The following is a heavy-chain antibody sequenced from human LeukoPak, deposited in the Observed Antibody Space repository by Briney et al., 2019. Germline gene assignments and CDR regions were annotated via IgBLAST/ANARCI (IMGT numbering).Heavy chain of an antibody. CDR3: TTEVGAPKIVGATIFDY. V-gene: IGHV3-49*04. J-gene: IGHJ4*02. D-gene: IGHD1-26*01. CDR2: IRSKAYGGTT. CDR1: GFTFGDYA. Sequence: GGSLRLSCTASGFTFGDYAMSWVRQAPGKGLEWVGFIRSKAYGGTTEYAASVKGRFTISRDDSKSIAYLQMNSLKTEDTAVYYCTTEVGAPKIVGATIFDYWGQGTLVTVSS.